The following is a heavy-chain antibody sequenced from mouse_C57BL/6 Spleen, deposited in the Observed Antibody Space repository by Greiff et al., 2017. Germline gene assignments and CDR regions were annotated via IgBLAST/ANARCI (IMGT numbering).Heavy chain of an antibody. D-gene: IGHD1-1*01. CDR2: IIPGSGST. CDR3: TRNYGSRYAMDY. J-gene: IGHJ4*01. V-gene: IGHV1-9*01. Sequence: VQLQQSGAELMKPGASVKLSCKATGYTFTGYWIEWVKQRPGHGLEWIGEIIPGSGSTNYNEKVKGTATFAADTSSNTAYMQLSSLATEDSAIYSCTRNYGSRYAMDYWGQGTSVTVAS. CDR1: GYTFTGYW.